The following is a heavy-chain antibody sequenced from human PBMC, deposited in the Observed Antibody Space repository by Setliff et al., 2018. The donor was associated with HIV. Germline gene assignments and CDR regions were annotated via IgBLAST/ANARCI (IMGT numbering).Heavy chain of an antibody. CDR2: ISSSSSYI. CDR3: AKEYYYDSSGYQSVF. V-gene: IGHV3-21*04. Sequence: GGSLRLSCAASGFKFSSYTINWVRQAPGKGLEWVSSISSSSSYIYYADSLKGRFTISRDNAKNSLYLQMNSLRAEDTAVYYCAKEYYYDSSGYQSVFWGQGTLVTVSS. CDR1: GFKFSSYT. J-gene: IGHJ4*02. D-gene: IGHD3-22*01.